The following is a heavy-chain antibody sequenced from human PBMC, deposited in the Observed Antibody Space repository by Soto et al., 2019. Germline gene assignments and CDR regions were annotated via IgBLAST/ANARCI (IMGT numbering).Heavy chain of an antibody. Sequence: PGGSLRLSCAASGFTFSNYAMSWVRQGPGKGLEWVSVIYSGGSTYYADSVKGRFTISRDNSKNTLYLQMNSLRAEDTAVYYCASGPRDGYLTDWGQGTLVTVSS. CDR3: ASGPRDGYLTD. CDR2: IYSGGST. CDR1: GFTFSNYA. J-gene: IGHJ4*02. V-gene: IGHV3-66*01. D-gene: IGHD5-12*01.